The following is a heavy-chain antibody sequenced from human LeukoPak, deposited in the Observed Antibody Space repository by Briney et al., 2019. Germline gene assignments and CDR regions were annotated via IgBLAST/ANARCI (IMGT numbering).Heavy chain of an antibody. CDR2: ISYDGSNK. J-gene: IGHJ4*02. Sequence: GGTLRLSCAASGFTFSSYGMSWVRQAPGKGLEWVAVISYDGSNKYYADSVKGRFTISRDNSKNTLYLQMNSLRAEDTAVYYCAKGWYGSGSSSLQLIDYWGQGTLVTVSS. CDR1: GFTFSSYG. V-gene: IGHV3-30*18. D-gene: IGHD3-10*01. CDR3: AKGWYGSGSSSLQLIDY.